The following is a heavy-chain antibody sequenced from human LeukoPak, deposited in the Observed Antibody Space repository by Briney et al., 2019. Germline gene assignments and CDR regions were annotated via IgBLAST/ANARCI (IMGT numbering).Heavy chain of an antibody. V-gene: IGHV3-74*01. J-gene: IGHJ4*02. CDR1: GFTFRTYW. CDR2: TNEDGSTT. Sequence: GGSLRLSCAASGFTFRTYWMHWVRQAPGKRLVWVSRTNEDGSTTNYADSVKGRSTIFRDNAKNTLYLQMNSLRAEDTAVYYCARGRPHGNDYWGQGTLVTVSS. D-gene: IGHD4-23*01. CDR3: ARGRPHGNDY.